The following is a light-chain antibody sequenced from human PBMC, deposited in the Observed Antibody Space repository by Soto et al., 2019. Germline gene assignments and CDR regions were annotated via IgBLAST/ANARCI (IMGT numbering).Light chain of an antibody. V-gene: IGKV1-39*01. CDR3: QQSFTVPLT. CDR1: QSIANQ. CDR2: GSF. J-gene: IGKJ4*01. Sequence: DTQMTQSPSSLSASVGDRVTITCRASQSIANQINWYQQTPGQAPKLLIFGSFHLHSGVPPRFSGSQAGTEFTLSISGLQPEDFGTYFCQQSFTVPLTFGGGTKVEIK.